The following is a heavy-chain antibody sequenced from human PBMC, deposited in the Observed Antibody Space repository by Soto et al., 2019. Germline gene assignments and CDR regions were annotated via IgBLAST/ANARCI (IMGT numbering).Heavy chain of an antibody. J-gene: IGHJ4*02. Sequence: QITLKESGPTLMEPTQTLTLTCTFSGFSLSTSGVGVGWIRQPPRKALEWLALIYWDDDMRYSPSLRSRLTIANDISENQLVLTMTNMDPVDTATYYCARLLGYSSGSNCRYYFDSWGQVTLVTISS. V-gene: IGHV2-5*02. CDR1: GFSLSTSGVG. CDR3: ARLLGYSSGSNCRYYFDS. D-gene: IGHD2-2*01. CDR2: IYWDDDM.